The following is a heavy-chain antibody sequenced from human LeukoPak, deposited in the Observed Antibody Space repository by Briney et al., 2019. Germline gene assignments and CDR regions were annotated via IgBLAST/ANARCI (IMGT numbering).Heavy chain of an antibody. CDR3: ARSFDY. Sequence: PGGSLRLSCAASGFTFSSYSMNWVRQAPGKGLEWVSSISSSSSYINYADSVKGRFTISRDNAKNSLYLQMNSLRAEDTAVYYCARSFDYWGQGTLVTVSS. J-gene: IGHJ4*02. V-gene: IGHV3-21*01. CDR1: GFTFSSYS. CDR2: ISSSSSYI.